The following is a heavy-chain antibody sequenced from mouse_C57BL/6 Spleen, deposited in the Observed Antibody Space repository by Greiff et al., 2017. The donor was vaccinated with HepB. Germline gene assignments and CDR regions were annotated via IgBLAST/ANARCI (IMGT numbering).Heavy chain of an antibody. CDR3: ARHPLYYGSSYNAMDY. CDR2: IWSDGST. CDR1: GFSLTSYG. J-gene: IGHJ4*01. Sequence: VKVVESGPGLVAPSQSLSITCTVSGFSLTSYGVHWVRQPPGKGLEWLVVIWSDGSTTYNSALKSRLSISKDNSKSQVFLKMNSLQTDDTAMYYCARHPLYYGSSYNAMDYWGQGTSVTVSS. D-gene: IGHD1-1*01. V-gene: IGHV2-6-1*01.